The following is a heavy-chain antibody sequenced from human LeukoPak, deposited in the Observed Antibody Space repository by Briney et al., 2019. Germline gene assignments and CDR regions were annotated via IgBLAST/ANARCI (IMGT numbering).Heavy chain of an antibody. D-gene: IGHD6-19*01. CDR2: IYYTGST. Sequence: SETLSLTCTVSGGSISSSSYYWGWIRQPPGKGLEGIGSIYYTGSTYYNPSLKSRVTISVDTSKNQFSLKLSSVTAADTAVYYCARLSSGWYGGFIDYWGQGTLVTVSS. V-gene: IGHV4-39*01. J-gene: IGHJ4*02. CDR1: GGSISSSSYY. CDR3: ARLSSGWYGGFIDY.